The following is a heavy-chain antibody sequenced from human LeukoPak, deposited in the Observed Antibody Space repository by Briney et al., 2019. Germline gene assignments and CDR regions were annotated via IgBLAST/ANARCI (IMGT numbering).Heavy chain of an antibody. D-gene: IGHD2-21*02. J-gene: IGHJ6*02. V-gene: IGHV7-4-1*02. CDR2: INTNTGNP. CDR1: GYTFTSYA. CDR3: ARDVPYCGGDCSSYYYYGMDV. Sequence: GASVKVSCKASGYTFTSYAMNWVRQAPGQGLEWMGWINTNTGNPTYAQGFTGRFVFSLDTSVSTAYLQISSLKAEDTAVYYCARDVPYCGGDCSSYYYYGMDVWGQGTTVTVSS.